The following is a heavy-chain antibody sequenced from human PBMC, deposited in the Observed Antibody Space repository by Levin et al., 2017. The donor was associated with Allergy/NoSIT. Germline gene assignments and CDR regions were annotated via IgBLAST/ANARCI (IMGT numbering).Heavy chain of an antibody. V-gene: IGHV6-1*01. CDR2: AYYRSKWYH. CDR3: ARDRVTIAATGFDY. CDR1: GDTVSSNSAA. D-gene: IGHD2-15*01. Sequence: PSETLSLTCAIFGDTVSSNSAAWNWIRLSPSRGLEWLGRAYYRSKWYHDYEVSVEGRLTISTDTSKNQFSLHLKSVTHDDTAVYFCARDRVTIAATGFDYWGQGTPVTVSS. J-gene: IGHJ4*02.